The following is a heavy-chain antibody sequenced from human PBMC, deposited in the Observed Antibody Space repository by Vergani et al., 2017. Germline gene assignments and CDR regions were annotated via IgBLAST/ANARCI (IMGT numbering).Heavy chain of an antibody. CDR1: GGSISSYY. D-gene: IGHD2-21*02. J-gene: IGHJ3*02. Sequence: QVQLQESGPGLVKPSETLSLTCTVSGGSISSYYWSWIRQPPGKGLEWIGYSYYCGSTNYNPSLKSRVTISVDTANNQFSLKLSSVTAADTAVYYCARNPYCGGDCYSDAFDIWGQGTMVTVSS. CDR3: ARNPYCGGDCYSDAFDI. V-gene: IGHV4-59*01. CDR2: SYYCGST.